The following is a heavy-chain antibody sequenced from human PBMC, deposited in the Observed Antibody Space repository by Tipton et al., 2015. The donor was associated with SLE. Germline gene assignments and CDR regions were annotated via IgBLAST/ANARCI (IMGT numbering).Heavy chain of an antibody. Sequence: TLSLTCAVYGGSFSSYYWSWIRQPPGKGLEWIGYIYYSGSTNYNPSLKSRVTISVDTSKNQFSLKLSSVTAADTAVYYCARGAPQQLVKGAFDIWGQGTMVTVSS. D-gene: IGHD6-13*01. CDR2: IYYSGST. CDR1: GGSFSSYY. J-gene: IGHJ3*02. CDR3: ARGAPQQLVKGAFDI. V-gene: IGHV4-59*01.